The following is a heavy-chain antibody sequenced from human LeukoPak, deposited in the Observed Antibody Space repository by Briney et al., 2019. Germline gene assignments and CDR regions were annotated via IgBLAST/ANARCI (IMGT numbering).Heavy chain of an antibody. CDR3: ARYLSSWYDY. D-gene: IGHD6-13*01. J-gene: IGHJ4*02. V-gene: IGHV1-69*01. CDR2: IIPIFGTA. CDR1: GGTFSSYA. Sequence: ASVKVSCKASGGTFSSYAIRWVRQAPGQGLEWMGGIIPIFGTANYAQKFQGRVTITADESTSTAYMELSSLRSEDTAVYYCARYLSSWYDYWGQGTLVTVSS.